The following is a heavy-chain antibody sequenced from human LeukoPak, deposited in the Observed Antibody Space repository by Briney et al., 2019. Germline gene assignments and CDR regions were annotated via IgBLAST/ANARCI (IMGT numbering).Heavy chain of an antibody. CDR3: AKGLKTTVGPYMGYHYYMDV. V-gene: IGHV3-23*01. CDR1: GFTFSKFA. Sequence: PGGSLRLSCAASGFTFSKFALSWVRQAPGKGLEWVSTINDRGTGTYYADSVKGRFTISRDNSKNTLSLQMNSLRAEDTAVYYCAKGLKTTVGPYMGYHYYMDVWGKGTTVTVS. D-gene: IGHD1-1*01. J-gene: IGHJ6*03. CDR2: INDRGTGT.